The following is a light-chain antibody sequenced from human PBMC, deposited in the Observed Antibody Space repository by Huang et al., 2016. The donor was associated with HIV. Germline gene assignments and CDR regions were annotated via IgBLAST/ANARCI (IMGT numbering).Light chain of an antibody. CDR3: QQYGSSPIT. J-gene: IGKJ5*01. Sequence: EIVLTQSPATLSLSPGERATLSCGASQSVSSSYLAWYQQKPGRAPRLRISAASSRATGIPDRFSGSGSGTDFTLTISRLEPEDFAVYYCQQYGSSPITFGQGTRLEIK. CDR1: QSVSSSY. V-gene: IGKV3D-20*01. CDR2: AAS.